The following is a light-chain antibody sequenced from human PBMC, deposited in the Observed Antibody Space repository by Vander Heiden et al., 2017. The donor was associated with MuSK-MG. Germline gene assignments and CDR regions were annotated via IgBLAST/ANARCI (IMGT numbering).Light chain of an antibody. CDR2: AAS. Sequence: DIQLTQPPSSLSASIGDRVTITCRASQSITTYLNWYQQTPGKPPKLLISAASTLRSGVPSRFSGSGSGTDFTLTISSLQPEDFATYYCQQSDSSLWTFGQGTKVEIK. CDR3: QQSDSSLWT. V-gene: IGKV1-39*01. CDR1: QSITTY. J-gene: IGKJ1*01.